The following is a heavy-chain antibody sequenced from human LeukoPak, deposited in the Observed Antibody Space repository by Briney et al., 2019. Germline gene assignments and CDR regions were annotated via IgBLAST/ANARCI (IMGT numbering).Heavy chain of an antibody. CDR1: GFTFSDYA. D-gene: IGHD4-11*01. Sequence: GGSLRLSSVASGFTFSDYAMNWVRQAPGKGLEWVSTFKTNYNQVYYAESVRGRFTISTDNSKNTAYLQMNSLRVEDTALYYCARSVPDYTRFDFWGQGALVTVSS. CDR3: ARSVPDYTRFDF. V-gene: IGHV3-23*05. J-gene: IGHJ4*02. CDR2: FKTNYNQV.